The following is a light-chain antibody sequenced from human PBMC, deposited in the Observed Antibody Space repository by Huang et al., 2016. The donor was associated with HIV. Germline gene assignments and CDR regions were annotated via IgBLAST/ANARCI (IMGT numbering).Light chain of an antibody. V-gene: IGKV3-11*01. CDR2: DAS. CDR3: QQRSNSPYT. CDR1: QSVSTY. Sequence: PGARATLSCRASQSVSTYLAWYQQKPGQAPRLLIYDASNRATVIPARFSGSGSGTDFTLTINSLEPEDFAVYYCQQRSNSPYTFGQGTKLEIK. J-gene: IGKJ2*01.